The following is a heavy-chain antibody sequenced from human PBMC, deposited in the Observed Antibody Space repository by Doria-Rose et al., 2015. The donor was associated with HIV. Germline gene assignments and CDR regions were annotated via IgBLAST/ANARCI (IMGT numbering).Heavy chain of an antibody. CDR2: IYYSGST. J-gene: IGHJ4*02. CDR1: GGSISNYY. Sequence: SLTCTVSGGSISNYYWTWIRQPPGKGLEWIGYIYYSGSTSYNPSLKSRVIISVDTSKNQFYLRLSSVTAADTAAYYCARGVGPALDYWGQGTLVTVSS. V-gene: IGHV4-59*01. CDR3: ARGVGPALDY.